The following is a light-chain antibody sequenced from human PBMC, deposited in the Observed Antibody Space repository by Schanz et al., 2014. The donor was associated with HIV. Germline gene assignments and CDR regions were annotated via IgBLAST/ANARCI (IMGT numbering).Light chain of an antibody. CDR1: SSDIGAYNY. CDR3: SSYAATSNVL. Sequence: QSALTQPASVSGSPGQSITISCTGTSSDIGAYNYVSWYQQYPGKAPKLMIYDVNNRPSGVPDRFSGSKSGNTASLTVSGLQADDEADYYCSSYAATSNVLFGGGTKLTVL. V-gene: IGLV2-8*01. J-gene: IGLJ3*02. CDR2: DVN.